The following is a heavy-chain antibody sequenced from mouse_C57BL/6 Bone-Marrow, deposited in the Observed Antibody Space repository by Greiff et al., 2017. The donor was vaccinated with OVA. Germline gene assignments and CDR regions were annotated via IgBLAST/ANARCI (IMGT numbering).Heavy chain of an antibody. CDR3: ARRGLRREFDY. Sequence: QVQLKESGPELVKPGASVKISCKASGYAFSSSWMNWVKQRPGKGLEWIGRIYPGDGDTNYNGKFKGKATLTADKSSSTAYMQLSSLTSEDSAVYFCARRGLRREFDYWGQGTTLTVSS. D-gene: IGHD2-2*01. J-gene: IGHJ2*01. CDR1: GYAFSSSW. V-gene: IGHV1-82*01. CDR2: IYPGDGDT.